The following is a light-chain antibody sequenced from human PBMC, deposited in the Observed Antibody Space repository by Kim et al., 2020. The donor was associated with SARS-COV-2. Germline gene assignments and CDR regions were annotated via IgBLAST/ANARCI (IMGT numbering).Light chain of an antibody. CDR2: QDS. Sequence: SYELTQPPSVSVSPGQTARITCSGDALQKQYACWYQQKPGQAPVLVIYQDSERPSGIPERFSGSSSGTTVTLTISGVQAEDEADYYCQSADSSGTYWVFGGGTQLTVL. V-gene: IGLV3-25*03. J-gene: IGLJ3*02. CDR1: ALQKQY. CDR3: QSADSSGTYWV.